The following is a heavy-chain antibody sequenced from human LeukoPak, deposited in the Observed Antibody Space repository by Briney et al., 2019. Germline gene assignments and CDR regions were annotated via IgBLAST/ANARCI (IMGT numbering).Heavy chain of an antibody. CDR2: IYHSGST. Sequence: SETLSLTCAVSGYSISSGYYWGWIRQPPGKGLEWIGSIYHSGSTYYKPSLKSRITISVDTSKNHFSLKLSSVTAADTAVYYCASSTWFGTRIVFDYWGQGILVTVSS. V-gene: IGHV4-38-2*01. J-gene: IGHJ4*02. D-gene: IGHD3-10*01. CDR1: GYSISSGYY. CDR3: ASSTWFGTRIVFDY.